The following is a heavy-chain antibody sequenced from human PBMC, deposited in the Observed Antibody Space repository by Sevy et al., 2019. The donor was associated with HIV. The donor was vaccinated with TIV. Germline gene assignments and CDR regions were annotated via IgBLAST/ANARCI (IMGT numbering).Heavy chain of an antibody. J-gene: IGHJ6*02. CDR3: ASSEKGVPSVLVVYAIRWGMDV. CDR1: GGTFSSYA. D-gene: IGHD2-8*02. Sequence: ASVKVSCKASGGTFSSYAISWVRQAPGQGLEWMGGIIPIFGTANYAQKFQGRVTITADESTSTADMELSSLGSEDTAVYYCASSEKGVPSVLVVYAIRWGMDVWGQGTTVTVSS. V-gene: IGHV1-69*13. CDR2: IIPIFGTA.